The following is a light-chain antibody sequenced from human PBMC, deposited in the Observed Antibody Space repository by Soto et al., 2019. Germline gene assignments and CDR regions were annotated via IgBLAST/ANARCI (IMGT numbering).Light chain of an antibody. CDR1: QSVSSN. V-gene: IGKV3-15*01. Sequence: ETVMTQSPATLSVSPGERATLSCRASQSVSSNLAWYQQKPGQAPGLLIYGASTRATGIPARFSGSGSGTEFTLTISSLQSEDFAVYYCQQYNNWPPVTFGQGTRLEIK. J-gene: IGKJ5*01. CDR3: QQYNNWPPVT. CDR2: GAS.